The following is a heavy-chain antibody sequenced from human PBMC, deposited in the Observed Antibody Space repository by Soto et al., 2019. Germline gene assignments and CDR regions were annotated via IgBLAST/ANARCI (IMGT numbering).Heavy chain of an antibody. Sequence: GGSLRLSCAASGFTFSSYSMNWVRQAPGKGLEWVSSISSSSSYIYYADSVKGRFTISRDNAKNSLYLQMNSLRAEDTAVYYCARDRPTHYGSASLGFDIWGQGTMVTVSS. CDR2: ISSSSSYI. J-gene: IGHJ3*02. D-gene: IGHD3-10*01. V-gene: IGHV3-21*01. CDR1: GFTFSSYS. CDR3: ARDRPTHYGSASLGFDI.